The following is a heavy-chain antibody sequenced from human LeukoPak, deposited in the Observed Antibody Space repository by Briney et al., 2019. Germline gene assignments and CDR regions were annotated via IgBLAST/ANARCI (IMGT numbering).Heavy chain of an antibody. CDR3: ARIHGDYNDP. CDR2: IYYSGST. V-gene: IGHV4-59*01. D-gene: IGHD4-17*01. CDR1: GGPISSYY. Sequence: SETLSLTCTVSGGPISSYYWSWIRQPPGKGLEWIGYIYYSGSTNYNPSLQSRVTISVDTSKSQFSLKLSSVTAADTAVYYCARIHGDYNDPWGQGTLVTVSS. J-gene: IGHJ5*02.